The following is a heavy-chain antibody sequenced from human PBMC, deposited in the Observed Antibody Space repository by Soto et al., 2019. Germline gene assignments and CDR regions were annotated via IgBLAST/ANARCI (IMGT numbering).Heavy chain of an antibody. CDR3: AKDRLGILPDASDI. CDR2: IGTSGGTT. D-gene: IGHD7-27*01. Sequence: EVQLLESGGGLVQPGGSLRLSCAASGFTFSNYAMTWVRQAPGKGLEWVSGIGTSGGTTYYADSVKGRFTVSRDNSKNTLYLQVNSLRAEDTAVYYCAKDRLGILPDASDIWGQGTMVTVSS. CDR1: GFTFSNYA. J-gene: IGHJ3*02. V-gene: IGHV3-23*01.